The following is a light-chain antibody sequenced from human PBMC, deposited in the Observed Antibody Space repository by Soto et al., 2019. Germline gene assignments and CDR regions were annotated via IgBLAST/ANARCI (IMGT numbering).Light chain of an antibody. CDR1: ISNVGNYNL. V-gene: IGLV2-23*02. J-gene: IGLJ2*01. CDR2: EVN. Sequence: QSALTQPASVSGSPGPSITISCTGTISNVGNYNLVSWYQQHPGKAPKLILYEVNKRPSGVSNRFSGSKSGNTASLTISGLQTEDEADYYCCSYGGDRVFGGGTKLTVL. CDR3: CSYGGDRV.